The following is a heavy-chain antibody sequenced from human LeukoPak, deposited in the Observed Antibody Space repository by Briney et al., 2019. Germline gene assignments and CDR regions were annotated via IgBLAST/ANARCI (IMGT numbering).Heavy chain of an antibody. CDR3: ARDRFGETSDY. CDR2: IYYSGST. CDR1: GGSISSYY. J-gene: IGHJ4*02. Sequence: SETLSLTCTVSGGSISSYYWSWIRQPPGKGLEWIGYIYYSGSTNYNPSLKSRVTISVDTSKNRFSLKLSSVTAADTAVYYCARDRFGETSDYWGQGTLVTVSS. D-gene: IGHD3-10*01. V-gene: IGHV4-59*01.